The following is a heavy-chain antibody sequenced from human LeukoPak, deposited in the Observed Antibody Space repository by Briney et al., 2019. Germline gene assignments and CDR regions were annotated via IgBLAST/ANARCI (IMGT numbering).Heavy chain of an antibody. D-gene: IGHD1-7*01. V-gene: IGHV1-69*13. CDR3: ARSEGELELLQYFDY. Sequence: GASVKVSCKASGGTFSSYAISWVRQAPGQGLEWMGGIIPIFGTANYAQKFQGRVTITADESTSTAYMELSSLRSEDTAVYYCARSEGELELLQYFDYWGQGTLVTVSS. J-gene: IGHJ4*02. CDR1: GGTFSSYA. CDR2: IIPIFGTA.